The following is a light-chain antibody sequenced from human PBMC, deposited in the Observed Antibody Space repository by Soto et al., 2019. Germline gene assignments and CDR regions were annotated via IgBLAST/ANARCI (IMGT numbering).Light chain of an antibody. V-gene: IGLV2-11*01. Sequence: QSALTQPRSVSGSPGQSVTISCTGTSSDVGDYNYVSWYQQYPGKAPKLVIYDVSKRPSGVPDRFSGSKSGNTASLTISGLPAEDAADYYCCSFAGSYTFWVFGGGTKLTVL. CDR1: SSDVGDYNY. CDR3: CSFAGSYTFWV. CDR2: DVS. J-gene: IGLJ3*02.